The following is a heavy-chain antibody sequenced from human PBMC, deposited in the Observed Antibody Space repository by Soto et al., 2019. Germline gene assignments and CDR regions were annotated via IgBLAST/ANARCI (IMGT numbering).Heavy chain of an antibody. CDR3: APVLVPHGMDG. CDR2: ISYDGSNE. V-gene: IGHV3-30*19. D-gene: IGHD6-13*01. J-gene: IGHJ6*02. CDR1: GFTFSRSC. Sequence: PGGSLTLSRAAAGFTFSRSCLHWVRQAPGKGLEWVAVISYDGSNEYYADSVKGRFTISRDNSKNALYLEMNSLRGDDTAVYYCAPVLVPHGMDGWGQGTTVTVPS.